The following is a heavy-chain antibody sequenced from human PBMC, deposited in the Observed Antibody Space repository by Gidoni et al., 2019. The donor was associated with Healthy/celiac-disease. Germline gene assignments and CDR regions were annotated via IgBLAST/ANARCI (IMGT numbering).Heavy chain of an antibody. V-gene: IGHV2-26*01. CDR3: ARINGLWFGGAPRFDP. J-gene: IGHJ5*02. D-gene: IGHD3-10*01. CDR2: IFSNDEK. CDR1: GFSHSTARMG. Sequence: QVTLKESGPVLVKPTETLPLTCTVSGFSHSTARMGVSWIRQPPGKALEWLAHIFSNDEKSYSTSLKSRLTISKDTSKSQVVLTMTNMDPVDTATYYCARINGLWFGGAPRFDPWGQGTLVTVSS.